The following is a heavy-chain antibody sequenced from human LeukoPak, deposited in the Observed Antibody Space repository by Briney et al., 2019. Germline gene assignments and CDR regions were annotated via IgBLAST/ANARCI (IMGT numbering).Heavy chain of an antibody. CDR2: ISGSGYSA. CDR3: AKDALRAVPYYFDY. J-gene: IGHJ4*02. CDR1: GFTFSSYG. D-gene: IGHD3-10*01. V-gene: IGHV3-23*01. Sequence: GGSLRLSCAVSGFTFSSYGMSRVRQAPGKGLEWVAAISGSGYSAYYADSVKGRFTISRDNSKNTLFLEMNSLRPEDTAVYYCAKDALRAVPYYFDYWGQGTLVTVSS.